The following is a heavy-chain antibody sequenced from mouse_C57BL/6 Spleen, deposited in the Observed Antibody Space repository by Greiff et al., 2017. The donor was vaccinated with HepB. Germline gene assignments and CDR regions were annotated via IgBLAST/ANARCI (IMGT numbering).Heavy chain of an antibody. D-gene: IGHD1-1*01. Sequence: EVQLQQSGAELVRPGASVKLSCTASGFNIKDYYMHWVKQRPEQGLEWIGRIDPEDGDTEYAPKFQGKATMTADTSSNTAYLQLSSLTSEDTAVYYCTTYPIRYYYGSSYSAMDYWGQGTSVTVSS. CDR3: TTYPIRYYYGSSYSAMDY. CDR2: IDPEDGDT. J-gene: IGHJ4*01. CDR1: GFNIKDYY. V-gene: IGHV14-1*01.